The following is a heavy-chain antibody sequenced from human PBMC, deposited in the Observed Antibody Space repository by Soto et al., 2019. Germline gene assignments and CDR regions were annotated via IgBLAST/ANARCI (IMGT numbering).Heavy chain of an antibody. D-gene: IGHD3-10*01. V-gene: IGHV4-39*01. CDR1: GGSISSFTYY. J-gene: IGHJ5*02. CDR3: ARRERYYGSPGWFDP. Sequence: SETLSLTCSVSGGSISSFTYYWGWIRQPPGKGLEWIGTVYYNENTYYNPSLKSRVTITVDTAKNQFSLNLRSVTAADTAMYFRARRERYYGSPGWFDPWGPGTLVTVSS. CDR2: VYYNENT.